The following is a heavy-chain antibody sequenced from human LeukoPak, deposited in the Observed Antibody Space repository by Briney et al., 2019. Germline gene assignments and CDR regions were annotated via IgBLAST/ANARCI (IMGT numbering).Heavy chain of an antibody. Sequence: PSQTLSLTCTVSGGSISSGSYYWSWIRQPAGKGLEWIGHIYTSGSTNYNPSLKSRVTISIDMFKNQFSLKLSSVTAADTAVYYCARVRYSSGWNFEYWGQGTLVTVSS. CDR2: IYTSGST. D-gene: IGHD6-19*01. V-gene: IGHV4-61*09. J-gene: IGHJ4*02. CDR3: ARVRYSSGWNFEY. CDR1: GGSISSGSYY.